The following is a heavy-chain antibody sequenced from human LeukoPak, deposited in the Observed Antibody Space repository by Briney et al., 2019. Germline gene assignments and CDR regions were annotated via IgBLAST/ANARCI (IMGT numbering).Heavy chain of an antibody. CDR3: ARDSSGLYYFDY. CDR1: GYTFTSYG. J-gene: IGHJ4*02. V-gene: IGHV1-46*01. Sequence: ASVKVSCKASGYTFTSYGISWVRQAPGQGLEWMGIINPSGGSTSYAQKFQGRVTMTRDTSTSTVYMELSSLRSEDTAVYYCARDSSGLYYFDYWGQGTLVTVSS. D-gene: IGHD3-22*01. CDR2: INPSGGST.